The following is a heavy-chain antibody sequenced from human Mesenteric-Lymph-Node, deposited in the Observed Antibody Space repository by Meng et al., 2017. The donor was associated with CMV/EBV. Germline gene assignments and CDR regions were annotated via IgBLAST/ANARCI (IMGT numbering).Heavy chain of an antibody. J-gene: IGHJ6*02. V-gene: IGHV4-34*01. CDR2: INHSGST. Sequence: LRLSCAVYGGSFSGYYWSWIRQPPGKGLEWIGEINHSGSTNYNPSLKSRVTISVDTSKNQFSLKLSSVTAADTAVYYCASSSPLHMDVWGQGTTVTVSS. CDR1: GGSFSGYY. D-gene: IGHD6-13*01. CDR3: ASSSPLHMDV.